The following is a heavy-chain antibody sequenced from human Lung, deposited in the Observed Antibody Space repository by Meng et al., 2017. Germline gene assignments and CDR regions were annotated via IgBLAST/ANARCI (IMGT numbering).Heavy chain of an antibody. CDR3: AVMGLYGDYDNWYFDL. Sequence: QVQLGQSGAEGKKPGAAVKVACKATGYTFIRYGISWVRQAPGQGLEWMGWISTYNGNTNYAQKFQGRVTMTTDTSTSTAYMELRSLRSDDTAVYYCAVMGLYGDYDNWYFDLWGRGTLVTVSS. D-gene: IGHD4-17*01. CDR2: ISTYNGNT. CDR1: GYTFIRYG. V-gene: IGHV1-18*01. J-gene: IGHJ2*01.